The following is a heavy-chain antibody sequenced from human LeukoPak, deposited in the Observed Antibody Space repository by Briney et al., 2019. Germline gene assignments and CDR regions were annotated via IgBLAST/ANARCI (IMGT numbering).Heavy chain of an antibody. CDR2: ISSSTSYI. D-gene: IGHD2-8*01. CDR3: ARATNGRFDI. Sequence: GMSLRLSCAASGFTFSHYGMQWVRQAPGKGLEWVSFISSSTSYISYADSVKGRFTISRDNAKSSLWLQMNSLRAEDTAVYYCARATNGRFDIWGQGTMVTVSS. CDR1: GFTFSHYG. J-gene: IGHJ3*02. V-gene: IGHV3-21*01.